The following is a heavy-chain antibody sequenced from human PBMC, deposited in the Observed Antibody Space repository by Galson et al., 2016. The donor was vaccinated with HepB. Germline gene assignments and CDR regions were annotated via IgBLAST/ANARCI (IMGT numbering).Heavy chain of an antibody. CDR1: GFTFSNYA. D-gene: IGHD1-26*01. Sequence: SLRLSCAASGFTFSNYAMTWARQAPGKGLEWVSNIGCSDGSTYYADSVKGRFTISRDNSKNTLYLHMNSLRADDTAIYYCTREGANNWWEIRDNYWGQGTLVTVSS. CDR2: IGCSDGST. J-gene: IGHJ4*02. V-gene: IGHV3-23*01. CDR3: TREGANNWWEIRDNY.